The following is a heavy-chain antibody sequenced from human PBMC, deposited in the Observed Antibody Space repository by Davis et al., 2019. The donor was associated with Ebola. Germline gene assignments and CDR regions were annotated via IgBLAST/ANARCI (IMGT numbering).Heavy chain of an antibody. V-gene: IGHV3-21*01. CDR1: GFTFSNYT. J-gene: IGHJ4*02. CDR3: ARDGNFDFWSGPKFDY. CDR2: ITSSGDYI. D-gene: IGHD3-3*01. Sequence: PGGSLRLSCAASGFTFSNYTMSWVRQAPGKGLEWVSSITSSGDYIYYADSVRGRFTISRDNAKNSLFLHMSSLRAEDTAVYYCARDGNFDFWSGPKFDYWGQGTLVTVSS.